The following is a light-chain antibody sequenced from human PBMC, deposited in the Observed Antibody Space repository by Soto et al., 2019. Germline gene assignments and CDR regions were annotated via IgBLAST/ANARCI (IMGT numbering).Light chain of an antibody. CDR3: QQLNSYPLVT. J-gene: IGKJ3*01. V-gene: IGKV1-9*01. Sequence: IQLTQSPSSLSASVGDRVTITCRASQGISSYLAWYQQKPGKAPKLLIYAASTLQSGVPSRFSGSGSGTDFTLTISCLQPEDFATYYCQQLNSYPLVTFGPGTKVDIK. CDR1: QGISSY. CDR2: AAS.